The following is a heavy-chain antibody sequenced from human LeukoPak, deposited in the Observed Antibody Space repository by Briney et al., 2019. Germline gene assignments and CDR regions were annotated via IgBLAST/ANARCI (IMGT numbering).Heavy chain of an antibody. CDR3: ARGILTGDYQFDY. D-gene: IGHD3-9*01. CDR1: GGSISSYY. J-gene: IGHJ4*02. CDR2: IYYSGSI. Sequence: SETLSLTCTVSGGSISSYYWSWIRQPPGKGLEWIGYIYYSGSINYNPSLKSRVTISVDTSKNQFSLTLSSVTAADTAVYYCARGILTGDYQFDYWGQGTLVSVSS. V-gene: IGHV4-59*01.